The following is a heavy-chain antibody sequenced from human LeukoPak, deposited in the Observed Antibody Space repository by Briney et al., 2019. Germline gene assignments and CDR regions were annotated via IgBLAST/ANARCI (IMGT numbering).Heavy chain of an antibody. D-gene: IGHD2-15*01. CDR2: IYYMGST. CDR1: GGSISGHL. CDR3: ARNYWTGGSCYVNDF. Sequence: SQTLSLTCSLSGGSISGHLWTWIRQTPGGGLEWIGYIYYMGSTNYNPSLKSRVTLSIDTSKNQFSLKLTSVPAADTAVYYCARNYWTGGSCYVNDFWGQGTLVTVSS. V-gene: IGHV4-59*11. J-gene: IGHJ4*02.